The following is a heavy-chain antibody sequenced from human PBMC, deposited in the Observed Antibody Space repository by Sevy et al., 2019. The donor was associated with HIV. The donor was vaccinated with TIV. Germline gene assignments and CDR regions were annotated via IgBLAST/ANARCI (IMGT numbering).Heavy chain of an antibody. CDR3: AREGGYTSAWSPGNY. V-gene: IGHV3-30*04. CDR2: ISYDGIIK. J-gene: IGHJ4*02. Sequence: GGSLRLSCAASGFTFNTHAMHWVRQAPGKGLEWVALISYDGIIKYYADSAKGRLTSSRDNSKNTLSLQMNSLRIEDTAVYYCAREGGYTSAWSPGNYWGQGTLVTVSS. CDR1: GFTFNTHA. D-gene: IGHD6-19*01.